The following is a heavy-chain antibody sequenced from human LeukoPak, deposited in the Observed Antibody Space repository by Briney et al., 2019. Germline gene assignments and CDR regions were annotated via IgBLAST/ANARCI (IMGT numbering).Heavy chain of an antibody. CDR2: IYYSGST. CDR3: ARYSSTWPYWYFDL. J-gene: IGHJ2*01. CDR1: GGSISSYY. V-gene: IGHV4-59*08. Sequence: SETLSLTCTVSGGSISSYYWSWIRQPPGKGLEWIGYIYYSGSTNYNPSLKSRVTISVDTSKNQFSLKLSSVTAADTAVYYCARYSSTWPYWYFDLWGRGILVTVSS. D-gene: IGHD6-13*01.